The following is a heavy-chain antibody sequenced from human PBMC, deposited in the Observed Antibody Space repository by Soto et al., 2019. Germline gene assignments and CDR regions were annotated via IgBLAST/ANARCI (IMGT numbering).Heavy chain of an antibody. CDR3: TTDSYITMIPVRFDY. Sequence: EVQLVESGGGLVKPGGSLTLSFAASGCTFSNAWINWVRQAPGKVLEWVGRIKSKTDGGTTDFAASVKGRFAISRDDSINMVFMQMNSLKTEDTAVYYCTTDSYITMIPVRFDYFGHGTLVTVSS. CDR1: GCTFSNAW. J-gene: IGHJ4*01. V-gene: IGHV3-15*07. D-gene: IGHD3-22*01. CDR2: IKSKTDGGTT.